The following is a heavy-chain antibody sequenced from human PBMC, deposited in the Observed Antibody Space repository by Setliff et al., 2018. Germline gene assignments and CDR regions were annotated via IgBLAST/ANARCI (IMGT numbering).Heavy chain of an antibody. CDR1: GYTFTSYD. D-gene: IGHD2-15*01. J-gene: IGHJ4*02. V-gene: IGHV1-18*01. CDR3: ARVTLSYCSGGSCPAGYDY. CDR2: IGAYNGNT. Sequence: ASVKVSCKASGYTFTSYDINWVRQATGQGLEWMGWIGAYNGNTNYAQKLQGRVTMTTDTSTSTAYMELRSLRSDDTAVYYCARVTLSYCSGGSCPAGYDYWGQGTLVTVSS.